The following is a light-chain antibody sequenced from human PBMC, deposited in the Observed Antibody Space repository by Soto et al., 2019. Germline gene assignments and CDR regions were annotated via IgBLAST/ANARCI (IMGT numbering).Light chain of an antibody. J-gene: IGKJ4*01. CDR2: KAS. CDR1: QTISDW. CDR3: QQYNSYHLT. V-gene: IGKV1-5*03. Sequence: DIQMTQSPSTLSASVGDRVTITCRASQTISDWLAWYQQKPGKAPNLLIYKASFLESGVPSRFSGSGSGTELTLTISSLQPDDFATYYCQQYNSYHLTFGGGTKVDIK.